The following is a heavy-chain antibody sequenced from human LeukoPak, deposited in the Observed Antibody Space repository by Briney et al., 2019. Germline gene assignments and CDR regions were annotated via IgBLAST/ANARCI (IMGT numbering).Heavy chain of an antibody. CDR1: GYTFISDD. D-gene: IGHD3-3*01. J-gene: IGHJ6*03. CDR3: ARRQASGYDFWSGLSSYMDV. CDR2: MNPNSGNT. Sequence: ASVKVSCKASGYTFISDDINWVRQATGQGLEWRGWMNPNSGNTGYAQKFQGRVTITRNTSISTAYMELSSLRSEDTGVYYCARRQASGYDFWSGLSSYMDVWGKGTTVTVSS. V-gene: IGHV1-8*03.